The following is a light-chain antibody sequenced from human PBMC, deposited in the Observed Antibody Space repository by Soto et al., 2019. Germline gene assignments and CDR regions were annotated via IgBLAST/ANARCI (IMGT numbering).Light chain of an antibody. V-gene: IGLV2-14*01. Sequence: QSVLTQPASVCGSPGQSIAISCTGTSSDVGGYSYVSWYQQQPGKAPKLVISDVSNRPSGVSDRFSGSKSGNTASLTISGLQTEDEADYYCASYTTSSTYVFGTGTKVTVL. J-gene: IGLJ1*01. CDR3: ASYTTSSTYV. CDR2: DVS. CDR1: SSDVGGYSY.